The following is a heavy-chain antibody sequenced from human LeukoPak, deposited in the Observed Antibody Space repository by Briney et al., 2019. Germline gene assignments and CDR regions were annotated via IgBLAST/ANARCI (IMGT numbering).Heavy chain of an antibody. Sequence: KPSETLSLTCAVYGGSFSGYYWSWIRQPPGKGLEWIGEINHSGSTNYNPSLKSRVTISVDTSKNQFPLKLSSVTAADTAVYYCASLSTGYSHNFDYWGQGTLVTVSS. CDR1: GGSFSGYY. CDR3: ASLSTGYSHNFDY. D-gene: IGHD3-9*01. V-gene: IGHV4-34*01. J-gene: IGHJ4*02. CDR2: INHSGST.